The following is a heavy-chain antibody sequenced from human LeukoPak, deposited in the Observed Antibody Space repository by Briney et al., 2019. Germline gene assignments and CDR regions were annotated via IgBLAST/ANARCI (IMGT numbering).Heavy chain of an antibody. CDR3: ARLTVATGPDYFDY. D-gene: IGHD4-17*01. Sequence: SETLSLTCTVSGGSITSSSYYWGWIRQPPGNGLEWIGRTYYSGSTYYNPSLKRRVTISVDTSKTQFSLRLSSVTAADTAVYYCARLTVATGPDYFDYWGQGTLVSVSS. J-gene: IGHJ4*02. CDR2: TYYSGST. V-gene: IGHV4-39*01. CDR1: GGSITSSSYY.